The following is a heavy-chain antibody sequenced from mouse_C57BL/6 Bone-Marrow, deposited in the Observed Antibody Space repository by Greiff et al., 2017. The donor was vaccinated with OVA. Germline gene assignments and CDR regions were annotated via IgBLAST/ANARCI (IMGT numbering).Heavy chain of an antibody. V-gene: IGHV1-18*01. Sequence: VQLQQSGPELAKPGASVKIPCKASGYTFTDYNMDWVKQSPGKSLEWIGDINSNNGGTIYNQKFKGKATLTVDKSSSTAYMELRSLTSEDTAVYCCASGGDYDYDGGAWFAYGGQGTLVTVSA. CDR1: GYTFTDYN. D-gene: IGHD2-4*01. J-gene: IGHJ3*01. CDR2: INSNNGGT. CDR3: ASGGDYDYDGGAWFAY.